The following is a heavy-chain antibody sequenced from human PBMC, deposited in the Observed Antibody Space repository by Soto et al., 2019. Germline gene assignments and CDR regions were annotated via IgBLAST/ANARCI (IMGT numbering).Heavy chain of an antibody. V-gene: IGHV1-69*02. CDR2: IIPMLDIT. CDR1: GGTFSTYT. D-gene: IGHD6-13*01. Sequence: QVQLVQSGAAVKKPGSSVKVSCKASGGTFSTYTIIWVRQAPGRGLEWMGRIIPMLDITNNAQRFQGRVTITADKSTSTAYLVLSSLRSEDTAVYYCTLGSWSAETFDIWGRGTMVTVSS. J-gene: IGHJ3*02. CDR3: TLGSWSAETFDI.